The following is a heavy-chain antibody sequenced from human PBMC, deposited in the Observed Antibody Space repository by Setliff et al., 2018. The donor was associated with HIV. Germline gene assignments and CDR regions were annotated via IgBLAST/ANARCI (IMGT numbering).Heavy chain of an antibody. CDR1: GGSFSGYY. D-gene: IGHD3-9*01. CDR2: INHSGKT. Sequence: PSETLSLTCAVYGGSFSGYYWTWIRQPPGKGLEWIGDINHSGKTNYNRSLKSRVTISLDTSKNQFSLKLSSVTAADTAVYYCARPFDWGSSHPLGYWSQGTLVTVSS. CDR3: ARPFDWGSSHPLGY. J-gene: IGHJ4*02. V-gene: IGHV4-34*01.